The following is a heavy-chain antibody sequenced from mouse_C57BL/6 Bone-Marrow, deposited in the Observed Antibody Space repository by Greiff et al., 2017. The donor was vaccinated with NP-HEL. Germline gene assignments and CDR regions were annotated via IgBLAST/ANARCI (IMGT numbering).Heavy chain of an antibody. CDR2: INPNNGGT. CDR3: ARNPNWDYAMDY. J-gene: IGHJ4*01. V-gene: IGHV1-26*01. D-gene: IGHD4-1*01. CDR1: GYTFTDYY. Sequence: EVQLHQSGPELVKPGASVKISCKASGYTFTDYYMNWVKQSHGKSLEWIGDINPNNGGTSYNQKFKGKATLTVDKSSSTAYMELRSLTSEDSSVYYCARNPNWDYAMDYWGQGTSVTVSS.